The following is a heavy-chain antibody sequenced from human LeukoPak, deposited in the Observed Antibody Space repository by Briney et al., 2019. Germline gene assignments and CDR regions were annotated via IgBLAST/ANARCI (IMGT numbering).Heavy chain of an antibody. Sequence: GGSLRLSCAASGFTYRSYGTHWVRQAPGKGLEWVALIWYDGSNEHYADSVRGRFSTSRDNSKNTLYLQMNGLRAEDTAVYYCASFDGDYYFDYWGQGTLVTVSS. CDR2: IWYDGSNE. V-gene: IGHV3-33*01. J-gene: IGHJ4*02. CDR1: GFTYRSYG. D-gene: IGHD4-17*01. CDR3: ASFDGDYYFDY.